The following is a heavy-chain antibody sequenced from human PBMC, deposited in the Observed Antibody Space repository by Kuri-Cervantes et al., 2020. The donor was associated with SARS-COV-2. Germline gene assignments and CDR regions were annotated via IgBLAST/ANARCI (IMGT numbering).Heavy chain of an antibody. Sequence: GSLRLSCAASGFTFSSYWMHWVRQAPGKGLVWVSRINSDGSSTSYADSVKGRFTISRDNAKNTLYLQMNSLRAEDTAVYYCARVCSGGSCYRYWGQGTLVTVSS. J-gene: IGHJ4*02. CDR1: GFTFSSYW. V-gene: IGHV3-74*01. CDR2: INSDGSST. D-gene: IGHD2-15*01. CDR3: ARVCSGGSCYRY.